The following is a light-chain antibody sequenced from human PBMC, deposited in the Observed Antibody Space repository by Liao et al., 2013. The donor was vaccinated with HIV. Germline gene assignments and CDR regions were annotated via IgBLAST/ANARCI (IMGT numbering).Light chain of an antibody. CDR2: QDT. CDR1: TLGDKF. CDR3: QAWDSSTAV. Sequence: SYELTQPPSVSVSPGQTASITCSGDTLGDKFACWYQQKPGQSPVLVIYQDTKRPSGIPERFSGSNSGNTATLTISGTQAMDEADYYCQAWDSSTAVFGGGTEADRP. V-gene: IGLV3-1*01. J-gene: IGLJ2*01.